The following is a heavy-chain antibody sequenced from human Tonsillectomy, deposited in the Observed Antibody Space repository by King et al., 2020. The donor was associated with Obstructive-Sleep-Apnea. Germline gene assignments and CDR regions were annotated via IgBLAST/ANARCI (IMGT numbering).Heavy chain of an antibody. D-gene: IGHD1-26*01. J-gene: IGHJ4*02. V-gene: IGHV3-23*04. CDR2: VTGGGQYK. Sequence: VQLVESGGHLVQPGESLRLSCTVSGFTFSDYAMSWVRQAPGKGLEWVSGVTGGGQYKFYAGSLKGRFTIFRDNYENTLYLQMNSLRVDDTAFYYCAKGTVLGHSEETHWGPGTLVTVTS. CDR3: AKGTVLGHSEETH. CDR1: GFTFSDYA.